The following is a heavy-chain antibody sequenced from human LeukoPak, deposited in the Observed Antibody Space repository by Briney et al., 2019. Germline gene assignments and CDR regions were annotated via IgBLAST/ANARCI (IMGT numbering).Heavy chain of an antibody. CDR2: IKSKTDGGTT. CDR1: AFTFSNAW. D-gene: IGHD2-15*01. Sequence: GGSLRISCAASAFTFSNAWMNWVRQAPGKGLEWFGRIKSKTDGGTTDYAAPLKGRFTISRDDSKNTLYLQMNSLKTEDTAVYYCTTEERVSSGYCSGGSCYIDYWGQGTLVTVSS. CDR3: TTEERVSSGYCSGGSCYIDY. J-gene: IGHJ4*02. V-gene: IGHV3-15*01.